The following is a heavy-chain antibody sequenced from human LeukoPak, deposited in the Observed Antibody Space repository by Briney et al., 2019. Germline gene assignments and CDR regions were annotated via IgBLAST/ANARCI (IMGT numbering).Heavy chain of an antibody. D-gene: IGHD1-26*01. J-gene: IGHJ4*02. V-gene: IGHV3-23*01. CDR3: AKDLGRYRNNYFDY. CDR1: GFTFSDYY. Sequence: PGGSLRLSCAASGFTFSDYYMSWIRQAPEKGLEWVATISGSGGGTYYADSVKGRFTISRDDSKNTLYLQMNSLRAEDTAVYYCAKDLGRYRNNYFDYWGQGTLVTVSS. CDR2: ISGSGGGT.